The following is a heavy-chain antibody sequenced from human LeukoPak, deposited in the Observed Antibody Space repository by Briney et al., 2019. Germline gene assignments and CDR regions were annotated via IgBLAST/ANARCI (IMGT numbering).Heavy chain of an antibody. D-gene: IGHD3-22*01. Sequence: SETLSLTCAVSGGSISGNFWSWIRQPPGKGLEWVGYIYYSGGTDYNPSLNSRLTISVDTSKNQFSLKLTSVTAADTAVYYCAGHSNGYFYDYWGQGTLVTVSS. CDR1: GGSISGNF. V-gene: IGHV4-59*08. J-gene: IGHJ4*02. CDR3: AGHSNGYFYDY. CDR2: IYYSGGT.